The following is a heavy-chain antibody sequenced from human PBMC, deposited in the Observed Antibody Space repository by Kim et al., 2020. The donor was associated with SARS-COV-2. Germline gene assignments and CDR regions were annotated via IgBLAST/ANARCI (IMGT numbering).Heavy chain of an antibody. CDR1: GYSFTSYW. J-gene: IGHJ4*02. CDR2: IYPGDSDT. V-gene: IGHV5-51*01. D-gene: IGHD3-22*01. Sequence: GESLKISCKGSGYSFTSYWIGWVRQMPGKGLEWMGIIYPGDSDTRYSPSFQGQVTISADKSISTAYLQWSSLKASDTAMYYCARRTNDYYDSSGYPDYWGQGTLVTVSS. CDR3: ARRTNDYYDSSGYPDY.